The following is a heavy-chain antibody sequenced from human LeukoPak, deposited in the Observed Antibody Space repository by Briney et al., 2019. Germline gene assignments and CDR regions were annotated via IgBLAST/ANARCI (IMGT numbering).Heavy chain of an antibody. CDR2: ISYDGSNK. J-gene: IGHJ4*02. D-gene: IGHD6-13*01. CDR3: ARDPAGIAAAVFDY. CDR1: GFSFSTSW. V-gene: IGHV3-30*03. Sequence: GGSLRLSCAASGFSFSTSWMDWVRQAPGKGLEWVAVISYDGSNKYYADSVKGRFTISRDNSKNTLYLQMNSLRAEDTAVYYCARDPAGIAAAVFDYWGQGTLVTVSS.